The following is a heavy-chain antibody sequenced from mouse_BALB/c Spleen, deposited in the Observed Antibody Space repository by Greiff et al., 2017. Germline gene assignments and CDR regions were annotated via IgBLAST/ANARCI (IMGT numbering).Heavy chain of an antibody. CDR3: ARYDYERPYAMDY. CDR1: GDSITSGY. Sequence: EVQRVESGPSLVKPSQTLSLTCSVTGDSITSGYWNWIRKFPGNKLEYMGYISYSGSTYYNPSLKSRISITRDTSKNQYYLQLNSVTTEDTATYYCARYDYERPYAMDYWGQGTSVTVSS. J-gene: IGHJ4*01. V-gene: IGHV3-8*02. D-gene: IGHD2-4*01. CDR2: ISYSGST.